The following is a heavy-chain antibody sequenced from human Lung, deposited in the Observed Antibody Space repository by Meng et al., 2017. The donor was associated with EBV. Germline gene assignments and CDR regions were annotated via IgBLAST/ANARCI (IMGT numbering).Heavy chain of an antibody. V-gene: IGHV7-4-1*02. CDR3: ARWNGRDRNFDY. Sequence: QVKLSQVGCNLKTRGASMTVSVNASGSTFPSHAIDWARQNPGQGIDWMGCVITDHGVPTNDQAFTGRFVFSLETSVSTTYLQISSLKAEDTAVYFCARWNGRDRNFDYWGQGTLVTVSS. CDR2: VITDHGVP. CDR1: GSTFPSHA. J-gene: IGHJ4*02. D-gene: IGHD1-1*01.